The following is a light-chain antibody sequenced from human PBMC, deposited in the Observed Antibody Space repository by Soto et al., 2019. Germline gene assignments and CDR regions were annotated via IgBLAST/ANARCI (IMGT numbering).Light chain of an antibody. V-gene: IGLV1-36*01. CDR3: AAWDDSLNGHV. Sequence: QSVLTQPPSVSEAPRQRVTISCSGSSSNIGNNAVNWYQQLPGKAPKLLIYYDDLLPSGVSDRFSGSKSGTSASLAISGLQSEDEADYYCAAWDDSLNGHVFGLGPSSPS. CDR1: SSNIGNNA. J-gene: IGLJ1*01. CDR2: YDD.